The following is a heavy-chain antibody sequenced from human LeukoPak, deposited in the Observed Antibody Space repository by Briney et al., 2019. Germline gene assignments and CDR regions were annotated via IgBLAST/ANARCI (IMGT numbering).Heavy chain of an antibody. CDR2: IYWDDDK. V-gene: IGHV2-5*02. CDR1: GFSLSTSGVG. D-gene: IGHD3-22*01. J-gene: IGHJ4*02. CDR3: AHSSYYYDSSGYYS. Sequence: ESGPTLVKPTQTLTLTCTFSGFSLSTSGVGVGWIRQPPGKALEWLALIYWDDDKRYSPSLKSRLTITKDSSKNQVVLTITNMEPVYTATYYCAHSSYYYDSSGYYSWGQGTLVTVSS.